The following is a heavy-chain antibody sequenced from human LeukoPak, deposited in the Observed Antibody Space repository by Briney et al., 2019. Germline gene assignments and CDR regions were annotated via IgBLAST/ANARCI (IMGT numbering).Heavy chain of an antibody. V-gene: IGHV1-2*02. Sequence: ASVKVSCKASGYTFTGYYMHWVRQAPGQGLEWMGWINPNSGGTNYAQKFQGRVTMTRDTSISTAYMELSRLRSDDTAVYYCARRTPYSYGYGGFDYWGQGTLVTVSS. CDR3: ARRTPYSYGYGGFDY. D-gene: IGHD5-18*01. CDR2: INPNSGGT. J-gene: IGHJ4*02. CDR1: GYTFTGYY.